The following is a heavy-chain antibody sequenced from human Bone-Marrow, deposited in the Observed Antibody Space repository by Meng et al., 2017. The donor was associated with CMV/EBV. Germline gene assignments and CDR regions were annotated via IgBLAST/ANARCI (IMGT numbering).Heavy chain of an antibody. Sequence: GGSLRLSCAASGFTFSSYSMNWVRQAPGKGLEWVSSISSSSSYIYYADSVKGRFTISRDNAKNSLDLQMNSLRSEDTAVYYCARAKPTYYAYWSGYYSYGMDVWGHGTTVTVSS. CDR3: ARAKPTYYAYWSGYYSYGMDV. CDR1: GFTFSSYS. D-gene: IGHD3-3*01. J-gene: IGHJ6*02. CDR2: ISSSSSYI. V-gene: IGHV3-21*01.